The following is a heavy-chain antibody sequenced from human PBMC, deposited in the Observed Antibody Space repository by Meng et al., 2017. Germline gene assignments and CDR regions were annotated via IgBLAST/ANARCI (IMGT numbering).Heavy chain of an antibody. CDR2: IDWDDDK. CDR1: GFSLSTSGMR. Sequence: SGPTLVKPTQTLTLTCTFSGFSLSTSGMRVSWIRQPPGKALEWLARIDWDDDKFYSTSLKTRLTISKDTSKNQVVLTMTNMDPVDTATYYCAQILADYDYVWGSYRYVYYYYGMDVWGQGTTVTVSS. D-gene: IGHD3-16*02. CDR3: AQILADYDYVWGSYRYVYYYYGMDV. J-gene: IGHJ6*02. V-gene: IGHV2-70*04.